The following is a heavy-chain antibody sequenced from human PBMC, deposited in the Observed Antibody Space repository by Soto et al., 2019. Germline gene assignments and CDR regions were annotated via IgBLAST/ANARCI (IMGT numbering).Heavy chain of an antibody. J-gene: IGHJ1*01. CDR1: GYSFSSYA. V-gene: IGHV1-18*01. CDR2: ISAYNGNT. Sequence: QVQLVQSGPEVKKPGASVKVSCKASGYSFSSYAISWVRQAPGQGLEWMGWISAYNGNTRYAQNFQDRVTMTTDTSPRTAYMELMSLRSDDTAVYYCARDPRVYYDSSGYYWVYWGHGTLVTVSS. CDR3: ARDPRVYYDSSGYYWVY. D-gene: IGHD3-22*01.